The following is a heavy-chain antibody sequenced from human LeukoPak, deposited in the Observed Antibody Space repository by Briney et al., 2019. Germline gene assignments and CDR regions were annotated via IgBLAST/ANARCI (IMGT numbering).Heavy chain of an antibody. D-gene: IGHD6-13*01. CDR1: GYTFTGYY. J-gene: IGHJ6*02. V-gene: IGHV1-2*02. CDR3: ARDDADPTRYSNSWYSSPYYYGMDV. Sequence: ASVKVSCKASGYTFTGYYMHWVRQAPGQGLEWMGWINPNSGGTNYAQKFQGRVTMTRDTSISTAYMELRSLRSDDTAVYYCARDDADPTRYSNSWYSSPYYYGMDVWGQGTTVTVSS. CDR2: INPNSGGT.